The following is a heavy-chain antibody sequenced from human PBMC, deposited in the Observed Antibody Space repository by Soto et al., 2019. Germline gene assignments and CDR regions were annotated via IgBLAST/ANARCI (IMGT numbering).Heavy chain of an antibody. CDR2: IYYTGST. Sequence: QVQLQESGPGLLRPSQTLSLTCTVSGESIYSGDHSWSWIRQAPGKGLEWIGYIYYTGSTYSSPSLRDRFSKSVDTSKNRFSLNLASVSSADTAVYYCARESRFLVRGILEPWRQGTLVTVSS. CDR1: GESIYSGDHS. J-gene: IGHJ5*02. V-gene: IGHV4-30-4*01. CDR3: ARESRFLVRGILEP. D-gene: IGHD3-10*01.